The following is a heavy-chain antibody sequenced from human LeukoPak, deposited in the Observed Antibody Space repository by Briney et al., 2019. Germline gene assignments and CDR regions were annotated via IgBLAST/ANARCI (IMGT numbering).Heavy chain of an antibody. Sequence: GGSLRLSCAASGFTFDDYGMSWVRQAPGKGLEWVSGINWNGGSTGYADSVKGRFTISRDNAKNFLYLQMNSLRAEDTALYYCARVEGYSSGSMDVWGKGTTVTISS. J-gene: IGHJ6*03. CDR1: GFTFDDYG. CDR2: INWNGGST. V-gene: IGHV3-20*04. D-gene: IGHD3-22*01. CDR3: ARVEGYSSGSMDV.